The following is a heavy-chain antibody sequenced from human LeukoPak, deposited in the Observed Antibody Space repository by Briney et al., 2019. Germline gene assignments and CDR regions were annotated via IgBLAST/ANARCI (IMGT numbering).Heavy chain of an antibody. CDR2: IKEDGSQK. J-gene: IGHJ4*02. V-gene: IGHV3-7*03. D-gene: IGHD2-15*01. Sequence: PGGSLRLSCVGSGFTFTNYWMTWVRQAPGKGLEWVANIKEDGSQKYYVDSVKGRFTISRDNAKNSLYLQMNSLRVEDTAIYYCARPGLYCSGGSCYPFENWGQGNLVTVSS. CDR1: GFTFTNYW. CDR3: ARPGLYCSGGSCYPFEN.